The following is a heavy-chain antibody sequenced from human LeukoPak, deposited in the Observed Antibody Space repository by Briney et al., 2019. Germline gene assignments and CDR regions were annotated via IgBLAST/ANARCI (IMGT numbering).Heavy chain of an antibody. CDR2: INPSGGST. D-gene: IGHD5-18*01. Sequence: ASVKVSCKASRYTFTSYYMHWVRQAPGQGLEWMGIINPSGGSTSYAQKFQGRVTMTRDTSTSTVYMELSSLRSEDTAVYYCARDHLLSYGETYGMDVWGQGTTVTVSS. J-gene: IGHJ6*02. CDR1: RYTFTSYY. V-gene: IGHV1-46*01. CDR3: ARDHLLSYGETYGMDV.